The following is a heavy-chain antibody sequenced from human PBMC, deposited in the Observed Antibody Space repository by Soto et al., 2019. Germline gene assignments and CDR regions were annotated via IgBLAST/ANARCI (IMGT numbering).Heavy chain of an antibody. J-gene: IGHJ6*02. CDR2: MNPNSGNT. CDR1: GYTFTSYD. V-gene: IGHV1-8*01. CDR3: ARENTDYGMDV. Sequence: QVQLVQSGAEAKKPGASVKVSCKGSGYTFTSYDINWVRQPTGQGRGWMGWMNPNSGNTGYAQKFQGRVTMTRNTSISPAYMELSSLRSEDTAVYSCARENTDYGMDVWGQGTTVNVSS.